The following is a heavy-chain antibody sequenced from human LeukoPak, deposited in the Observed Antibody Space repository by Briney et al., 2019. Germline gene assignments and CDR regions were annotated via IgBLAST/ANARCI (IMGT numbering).Heavy chain of an antibody. Sequence: PSETLSLTCAVYGGSFSGYYWSWIRQPPGKGLEWIGEINHSGSTNYNPSLKSRVTISVDTSKNQFSLKLSSVTAADTAVYYCAKRSGYNYGPSDAFDLWGQGTMVTVSS. J-gene: IGHJ3*01. CDR1: GGSFSGYY. CDR3: AKRSGYNYGPSDAFDL. CDR2: INHSGST. D-gene: IGHD5-18*01. V-gene: IGHV4-34*01.